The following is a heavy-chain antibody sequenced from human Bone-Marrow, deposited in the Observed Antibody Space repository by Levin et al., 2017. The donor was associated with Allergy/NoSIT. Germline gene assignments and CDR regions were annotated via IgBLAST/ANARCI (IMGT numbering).Heavy chain of an antibody. CDR1: GFTFDSYW. J-gene: IGHJ4*02. CDR3: ARGWYSFDS. Sequence: GGSLRLSCAASGFTFDSYWMHWVRQAPGKGLVRVSRINFGGSGTDYADSVGGRFTISRDNARNTLYLQMTSLRAEDTAVYYCARGWYSFDSWGQGTLVTVSS. CDR2: INFGGSGT. V-gene: IGHV3-74*01.